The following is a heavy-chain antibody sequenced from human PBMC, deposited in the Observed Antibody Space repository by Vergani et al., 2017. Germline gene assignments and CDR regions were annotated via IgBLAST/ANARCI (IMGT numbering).Heavy chain of an antibody. Sequence: QVQLVQSGAEVKKPGSSVKVSCKASGGTFRSYAISWVRQAPGQGLEWMGGIIPIFGTANYAQNFQGRVTMTADESTSTAYMELSSLRSEDTAVYYCARGRPLRGPPAHWGQGTLVTVSS. CDR2: IIPIFGTA. D-gene: IGHD3-10*01. J-gene: IGHJ4*02. V-gene: IGHV1-69*01. CDR3: ARGRPLRGPPAH. CDR1: GGTFRSYA.